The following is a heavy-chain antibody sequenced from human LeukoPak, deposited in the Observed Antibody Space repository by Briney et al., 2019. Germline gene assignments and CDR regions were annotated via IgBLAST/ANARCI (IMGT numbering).Heavy chain of an antibody. CDR1: SGSFSGYY. CDR2: INHSGST. V-gene: IGHV4-34*01. D-gene: IGHD6-19*01. J-gene: IGHJ5*02. Sequence: SETLSLTCAVYSGSFSGYYWSWIRQPPGKGLEWIGEINHSGSTNYNPSLESRVTISVDTSKNQFSLKLSSVTAAHTAVYYCARGPYSSGHPRNWFDPWGQGTLVTVSS. CDR3: ARGPYSSGHPRNWFDP.